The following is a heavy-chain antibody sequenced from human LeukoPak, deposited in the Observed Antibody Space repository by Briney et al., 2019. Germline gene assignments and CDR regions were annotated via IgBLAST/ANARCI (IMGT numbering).Heavy chain of an antibody. CDR3: ARDGGSNYYYYGMDV. V-gene: IGHV4-59*01. CDR2: IYYSGST. Sequence: SETLSLTCTVSGGSISSYYWSWIRQPPGKGLEWIGYIYYSGSTNYNPSLKSRVTISVDTSKNQFSLKLSSVTAADTAVYYCARDGGSNYYYYGMDVWGQGTTVTVSS. J-gene: IGHJ6*02. CDR1: GGSISSYY. D-gene: IGHD3-16*01.